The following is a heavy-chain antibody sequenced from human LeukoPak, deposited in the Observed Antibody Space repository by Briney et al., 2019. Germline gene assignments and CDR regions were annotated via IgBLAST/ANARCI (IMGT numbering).Heavy chain of an antibody. CDR2: IYTSGST. J-gene: IGHJ6*03. CDR3: AREGDCSSTSCYIHSYYYYYMDV. V-gene: IGHV4-4*07. Sequence: SETLSLTCTVSGGSISSYYWSWIRQPAGKGLEWIRRIYTSGSTNYNPSLKSRVTMSVDTSKNQFSLKLSSVTAADTAVYYCAREGDCSSTSCYIHSYYYYYMDVWGKGTTVTVSS. D-gene: IGHD2-2*01. CDR1: GGSISSYY.